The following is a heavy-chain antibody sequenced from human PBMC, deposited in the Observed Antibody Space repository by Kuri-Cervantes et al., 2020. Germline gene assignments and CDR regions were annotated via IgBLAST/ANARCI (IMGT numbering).Heavy chain of an antibody. V-gene: IGHV3-15*01. CDR1: GFTFSNAW. J-gene: IGHJ4*02. CDR2: IKSKTDGGTT. CDR3: TTDEGDSTSYYNFDY. Sequence: GESLKISCAASGFTFSNAWMSWVRQAPGKGLEWVGRIKSKTDGGTTEYAAPVKGRFTISRDDSENTLYLQMNSLKTEDTAIYYCTTDEGDSTSYYNFDYWGQGTLVTVSS. D-gene: IGHD3-22*01.